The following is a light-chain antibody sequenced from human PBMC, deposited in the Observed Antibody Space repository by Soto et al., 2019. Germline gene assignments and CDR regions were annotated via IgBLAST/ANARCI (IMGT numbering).Light chain of an antibody. Sequence: DIVMTQSPDSLDVSLGERATINCKSSQSVLYSSNNQNYLAWYQQKPGQPPKLLIYWASIRESGVPDRFSGSGSGTDFTLTISSLQAEDVAVYYCQQHYSTPLTFGQGTKVEIK. CDR2: WAS. CDR1: QSVLYSSNNQNY. J-gene: IGKJ1*01. V-gene: IGKV4-1*01. CDR3: QQHYSTPLT.